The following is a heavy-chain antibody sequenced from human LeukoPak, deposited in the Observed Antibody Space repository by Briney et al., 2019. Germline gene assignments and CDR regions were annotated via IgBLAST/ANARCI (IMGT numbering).Heavy chain of an antibody. CDR2: ISAYNGNT. Sequence: SVKVSCKASGYTFTSYGISWVRQAPGQGLGWMGWISAYNGNTNYAQKLQGRVTMTTDTSTSTAYKELRSLRSDDTAVYYCARVFRQQLVLDYWGQGTLVTVSS. V-gene: IGHV1-18*01. CDR1: GYTFTSYG. CDR3: ARVFRQQLVLDY. J-gene: IGHJ4*02. D-gene: IGHD6-13*01.